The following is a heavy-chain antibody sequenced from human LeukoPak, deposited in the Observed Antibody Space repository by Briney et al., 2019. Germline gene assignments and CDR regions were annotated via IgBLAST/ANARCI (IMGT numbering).Heavy chain of an antibody. D-gene: IGHD3-10*01. CDR2: VNVDGGST. J-gene: IGHJ4*02. CDR3: VPGGSGSYYRYYFDY. Sequence: GGSLRLSCSASGGSIRDLTMHWVRQAPGKGLEYVSVVNVDGGSTHYGDSVKGRFTVSRDNSKNAVYLQMNSLRAEDTAVYYCVPGGSGSYYRYYFDYWGQGTLVTVSS. CDR1: GGSIRDLT. V-gene: IGHV3-64*04.